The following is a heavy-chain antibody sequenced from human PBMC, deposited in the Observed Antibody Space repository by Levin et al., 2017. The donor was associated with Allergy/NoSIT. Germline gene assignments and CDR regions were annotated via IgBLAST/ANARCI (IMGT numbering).Heavy chain of an antibody. V-gene: IGHV1-69*06. Sequence: ASVKVSCKASGGTFSSYAISWVRQAPGQGLEWMGGIIPIFGTANYAQKFQGRVTITADKSTSTAYMELSSLRSEDTAVYYCARGDYDFWSGYSPYYFDYWGQGTLVTVSS. D-gene: IGHD3-3*01. CDR1: GGTFSSYA. J-gene: IGHJ4*02. CDR2: IIPIFGTA. CDR3: ARGDYDFWSGYSPYYFDY.